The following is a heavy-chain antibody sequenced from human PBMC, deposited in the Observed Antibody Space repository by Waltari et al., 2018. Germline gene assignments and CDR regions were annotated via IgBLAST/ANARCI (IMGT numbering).Heavy chain of an antibody. CDR2: ISSSSSYI. J-gene: IGHJ6*02. D-gene: IGHD2-15*01. V-gene: IGHV3-21*01. Sequence: YSMNWVRQAPGKGLEWVSSISSSSSYIYYADSVKGRFTISRDNAKNSLYLQMNSLRAEDTAVYYCARYLAMVVAATPYYYYGMDVWGQGTTVTVSS. CDR1: YS. CDR3: ARYLAMVVAATPYYYYGMDV.